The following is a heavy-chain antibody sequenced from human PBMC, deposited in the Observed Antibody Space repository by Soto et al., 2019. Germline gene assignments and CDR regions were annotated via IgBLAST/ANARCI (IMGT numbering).Heavy chain of an antibody. CDR3: ARGYDSGGFDY. CDR1: GGSISSGGYY. CDR2: IYYSGST. V-gene: IGHV4-31*03. J-gene: IGHJ4*02. Sequence: QVQLQESGPGLVQPSQTLSLTCTVSGGSISSGGYYWSWIRQHPGKGLEWIGYIYYSGSTSYNPSLKSRVTISVDTSKNQFSLKLSSVTAADTAVYYCARGYDSGGFDYWGQGTLVTVSS. D-gene: IGHD5-12*01.